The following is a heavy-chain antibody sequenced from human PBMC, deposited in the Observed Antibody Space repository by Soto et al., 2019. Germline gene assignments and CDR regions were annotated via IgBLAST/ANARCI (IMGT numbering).Heavy chain of an antibody. CDR2: INPSGGST. Sequence: GASVKVSCKASGYTFTSYYMHWVRQAPGQGLEWMGIINPSGGSTSYAQKFQGRVTMTRDTSTSTVYMELSSLRSEDTAVYYCARETITIREGSYYYYGMDVWGQGTTVTVSS. CDR1: GYTFTSYY. J-gene: IGHJ6*02. D-gene: IGHD3-10*01. CDR3: ARETITIREGSYYYYGMDV. V-gene: IGHV1-46*01.